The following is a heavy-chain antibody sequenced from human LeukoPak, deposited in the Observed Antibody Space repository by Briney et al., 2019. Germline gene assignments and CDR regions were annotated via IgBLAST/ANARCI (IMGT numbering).Heavy chain of an antibody. CDR2: ISSTRTYI. CDR1: GFTFSSYS. CDR3: ARGRGSSSYYYYMDV. V-gene: IGHV3-21*01. Sequence: PGGSLRLSCAASGFTFSSYSMNWVRQAPGKGLEWVSCISSTRTYIYYADSVKGRFTISRDNDKNSLYLQMNSLRAEDTAVYYCARGRGSSSYYYYMDVWGKGTTVTVSS. J-gene: IGHJ6*03. D-gene: IGHD6-13*01.